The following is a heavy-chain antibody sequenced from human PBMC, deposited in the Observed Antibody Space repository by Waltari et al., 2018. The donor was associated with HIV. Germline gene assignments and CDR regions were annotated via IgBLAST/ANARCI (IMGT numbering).Heavy chain of an antibody. CDR2: ISHSGST. J-gene: IGHJ4*02. Sequence: QVQLQESGPGLVKASGTLSLTCAVSGDSLTTSNWWNWVRQPPGKGLEWIGEISHSGSTHYSPSLKSRVTISVDKSRNQFSLKLSSVTAADTAVYYCARARPLDYWGQGTLVIVSS. CDR1: GDSLTTSNW. CDR3: ARARPLDY. V-gene: IGHV4-4*02.